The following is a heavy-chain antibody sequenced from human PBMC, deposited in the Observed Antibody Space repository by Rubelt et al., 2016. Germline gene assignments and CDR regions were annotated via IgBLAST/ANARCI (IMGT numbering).Heavy chain of an antibody. V-gene: IGHV3-33*01. CDR3: ARDGYYYESDTTSNYFEGWFDP. CDR2: IWYDGSNK. J-gene: IGHJ5*02. D-gene: IGHD3-22*01. Sequence: EWVAVIWYDGSNKYYADSVKGRFTISRDNSKNTLYLQMNSLRAEDTAVYYCARDGYYYESDTTSNYFEGWFDPWGQGTLVTVSS.